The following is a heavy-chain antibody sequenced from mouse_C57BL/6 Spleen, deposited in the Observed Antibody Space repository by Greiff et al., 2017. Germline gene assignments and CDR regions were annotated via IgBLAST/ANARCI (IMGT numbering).Heavy chain of an antibody. Sequence: QVQLQQSGAELVRPGSSVKLSCKASGYTFTSYWMEWVKQRPGQGLEWIGNIYPSDSETHYNQKFKDKATLTVDKSSSTAYMELSSLTSEDSAVYYCARGEAMDYWGRGTSVTVSS. CDR3: ARGEAMDY. J-gene: IGHJ4*01. V-gene: IGHV1-61*01. CDR2: IYPSDSET. CDR1: GYTFTSYW.